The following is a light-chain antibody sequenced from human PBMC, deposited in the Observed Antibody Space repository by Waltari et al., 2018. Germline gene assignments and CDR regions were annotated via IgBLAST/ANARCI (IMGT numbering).Light chain of an antibody. J-gene: IGKJ2*01. CDR1: QSVSTN. CDR3: QQYNNWPPYI. V-gene: IGKV3-15*01. CDR2: GAS. Sequence: ETVMTQSPTTLSLSPGERATLSCRASQSVSTNLAGYQQRPGQAPRLLIYGASIRATGVPARFSGRGAGTEFTLTISSLQSEDFAVYYCQQYNNWPPYIFGQGSQLEI.